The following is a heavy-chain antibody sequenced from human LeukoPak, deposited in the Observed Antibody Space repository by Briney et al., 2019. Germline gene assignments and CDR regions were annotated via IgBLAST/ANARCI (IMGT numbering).Heavy chain of an antibody. CDR1: GFTVSSNY. J-gene: IGHJ3*02. Sequence: GGSLRLSCAASGFTVSSNYMSWVRQAPGKGLEWVSVIYSGGSTYYADSVKGRFTSSRDNSKNMLYLQMNSLRDEDTAVYLCAREVQTGGRGDAFDIWGQGTMVTVSS. V-gene: IGHV3-66*01. CDR2: IYSGGST. CDR3: AREVQTGGRGDAFDI. D-gene: IGHD3-16*01.